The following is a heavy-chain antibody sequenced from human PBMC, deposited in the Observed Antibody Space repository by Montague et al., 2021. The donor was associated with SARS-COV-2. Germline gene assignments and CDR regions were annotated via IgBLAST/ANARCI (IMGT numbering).Heavy chain of an antibody. J-gene: IGHJ3*02. CDR3: TRDAFTMIIDAFNI. Sequence: SLRLSCAASGISVSTNYMTWVRQAPGQGLEWVSSITASSIYIYYADSVKGRFTISRDNAKNSLYLQMNSLRAEDTAVYYCTRDAFTMIIDAFNIWGQGTKVTVSS. D-gene: IGHD3-22*01. CDR2: ITASSIYI. V-gene: IGHV3-21*01. CDR1: GISVSTNY.